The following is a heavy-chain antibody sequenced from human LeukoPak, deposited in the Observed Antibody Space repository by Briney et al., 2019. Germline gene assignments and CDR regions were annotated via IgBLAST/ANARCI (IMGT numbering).Heavy chain of an antibody. CDR1: GGSISSSNW. CDR3: AREGASIAAAGTVGWFDP. CDR2: IYHSGST. Sequence: SGTLSLTCAVSGGSISSSNWWSWVRQPPGKGLEWIGEIYHSGSTNYNPSLKSRVTISVDTSKNQFSLKLSSVTAADTAVYYCAREGASIAAAGTVGWFDPWGQGALVTVSS. J-gene: IGHJ5*02. V-gene: IGHV4-4*02. D-gene: IGHD6-13*01.